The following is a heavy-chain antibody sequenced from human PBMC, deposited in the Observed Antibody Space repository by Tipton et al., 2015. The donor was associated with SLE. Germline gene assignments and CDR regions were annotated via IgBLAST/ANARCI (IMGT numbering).Heavy chain of an antibody. D-gene: IGHD2-15*01. CDR1: GGSISSGGYY. J-gene: IGHJ4*02. CDR2: IYYSGTT. CDR3: ATKERCRGGSCYHY. V-gene: IGHV4-39*07. Sequence: TLSLTCTVSGGSISSGGYYWSWIRQPPGKGLEWIGSIYYSGTTYYNPSLKSRVTISVDTSKNQFSLQLSSVTAADMAVYYCATKERCRGGSCYHYWGQGTLVTVSS.